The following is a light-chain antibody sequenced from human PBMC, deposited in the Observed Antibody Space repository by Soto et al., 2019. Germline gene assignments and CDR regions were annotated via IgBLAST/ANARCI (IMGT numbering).Light chain of an antibody. CDR2: TAS. CDR3: QKSFSTPLT. Sequence: DIQMPKSPSALSASVGARVTISCRTSQNIKKFLNWYRQKPGKATDLLIYTASNLQAGFPSRFSGSGSGTDFTLTITNLQPEDSATYYCQKSFSTPLTFGGGNKVDIK. CDR1: QNIKKF. V-gene: IGKV1-39*01. J-gene: IGKJ4*01.